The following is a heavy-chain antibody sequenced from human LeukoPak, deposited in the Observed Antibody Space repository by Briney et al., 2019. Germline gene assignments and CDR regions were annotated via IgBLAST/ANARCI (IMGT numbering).Heavy chain of an antibody. CDR2: INHSGST. Sequence: PSETLSLTCAVSGGSFSGYYWSWIRQPPGKGLEWIGEINHSGSTNYNPSLKSRVTISVDTSKNQFSLKLSSVTAADTAVYYCARADGDYNLDYWGQGTLVTVSS. CDR3: ARADGDYNLDY. V-gene: IGHV4-34*01. CDR1: GGSFSGYY. D-gene: IGHD4-17*01. J-gene: IGHJ4*02.